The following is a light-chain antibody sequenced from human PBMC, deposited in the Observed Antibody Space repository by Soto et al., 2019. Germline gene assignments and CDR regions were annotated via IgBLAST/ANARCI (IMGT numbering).Light chain of an antibody. V-gene: IGKV2-30*01. CDR3: MEGTYRPPA. CDR2: KVS. CDR1: QGIVYGDGNTY. J-gene: IGKJ4*02. Sequence: DVVMTQSPLSLPVTLGQPASISCRSSQGIVYGDGNTYLHWFQQRPGQSPRRLIYKVSNRDSGGADRFRGSGSGTNVELRIRRVEAGDVGVYYCMEGTYRPPAFEGGTKVVTK.